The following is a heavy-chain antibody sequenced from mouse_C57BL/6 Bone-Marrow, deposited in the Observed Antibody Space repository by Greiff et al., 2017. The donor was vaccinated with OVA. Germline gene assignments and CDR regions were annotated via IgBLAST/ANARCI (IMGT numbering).Heavy chain of an antibody. CDR1: GFTFTDYY. V-gene: IGHV7-3*01. CDR3: ARINWNYFDY. Sequence: DVKLVESGGGLVQPGGSLSLSCAASGFTFTDYYMSWVRQPPGKALEWLGFIRNKANGYTTEYSASVKGRFTISRDNSQSILYLQMNALRAEDSATYYCARINWNYFDYWGQGTTLTVSS. CDR2: IRNKANGYTT. J-gene: IGHJ2*01. D-gene: IGHD4-1*01.